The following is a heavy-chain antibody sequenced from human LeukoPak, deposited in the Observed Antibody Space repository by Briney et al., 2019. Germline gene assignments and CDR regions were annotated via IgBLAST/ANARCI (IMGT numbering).Heavy chain of an antibody. V-gene: IGHV4-39*01. CDR1: GGSISSSSYY. CDR3: ARPVDYGGILIDY. CDR2: IYYSGST. D-gene: IGHD4-23*01. J-gene: IGHJ4*02. Sequence: PSEXXSLTCTVSGGSISSSSYYWGWVRQPPRTGLEWIGSIYYSGSTYYTPSLNRRVTISVDTSKNQFSLTLSSVTAADTAVYYCARPVDYGGILIDYWGQGTLVTVSS.